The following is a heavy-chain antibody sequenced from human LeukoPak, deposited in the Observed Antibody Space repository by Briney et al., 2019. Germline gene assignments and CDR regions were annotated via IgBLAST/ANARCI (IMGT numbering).Heavy chain of an antibody. Sequence: GGSLRLSCAASGFTFSSYWLHWVRQAQGKGLVWVSRINSDGSSITYADSVKGRFTISRDNAKNTLYLQMNSLRVEDTAVYYCAREGRVSGYDFDCWGQGTLVTVSS. CDR1: GFTFSSYW. D-gene: IGHD5-12*01. CDR3: AREGRVSGYDFDC. J-gene: IGHJ4*02. CDR2: INSDGSSI. V-gene: IGHV3-74*03.